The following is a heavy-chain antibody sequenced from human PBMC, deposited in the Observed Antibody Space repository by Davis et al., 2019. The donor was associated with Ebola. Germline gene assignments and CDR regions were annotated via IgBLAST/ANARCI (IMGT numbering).Heavy chain of an antibody. CDR1: GGTFSSYA. D-gene: IGHD4-17*01. Sequence: SVKVSCKASGGTFSSYAISWVRQAPGQGLEWMGRIIPILGIANYAQKFQGRVTITADKSTSTAYMELSSLRSEDTAVYYCARDAVYGDYVFFDYWGQGTLVTVSS. J-gene: IGHJ4*02. CDR2: IIPILGIA. V-gene: IGHV1-69*04. CDR3: ARDAVYGDYVFFDY.